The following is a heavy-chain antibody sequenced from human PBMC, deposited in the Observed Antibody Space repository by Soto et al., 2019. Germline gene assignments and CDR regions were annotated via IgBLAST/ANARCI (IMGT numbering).Heavy chain of an antibody. D-gene: IGHD6-13*01. CDR3: ARAPTSIAAAGFYYFDY. CDR1: GFTVSSNY. J-gene: IGHJ4*01. Sequence: PGGSLRLSCAASGFTVSSNYMSWVRQAPGKGLEWVSVIYSGGSTYYADSVKGRFTISRDNSKNTLYLQMNSLRAEDTAVYYCARAPTSIAAAGFYYFDYWGQGTLVTVSS. CDR2: IYSGGST. V-gene: IGHV3-66*01.